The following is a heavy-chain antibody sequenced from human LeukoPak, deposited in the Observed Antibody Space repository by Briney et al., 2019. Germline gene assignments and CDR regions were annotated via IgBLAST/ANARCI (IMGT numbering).Heavy chain of an antibody. CDR3: ARVGSATYWFDN. CDR1: GFTFSNYW. CDR2: IKQDGSEK. V-gene: IGHV3-7*04. J-gene: IGHJ4*02. Sequence: GGSLGLSCAASGFTFSNYWMSWVRQAPGKGLEWVANIKQDGSEKYYVDSVKGRFTISRDNAKNSLYLQMNSLRDEDTAVYYCARVGSATYWFDNWGQGTLVTVSS. D-gene: IGHD3-10*01.